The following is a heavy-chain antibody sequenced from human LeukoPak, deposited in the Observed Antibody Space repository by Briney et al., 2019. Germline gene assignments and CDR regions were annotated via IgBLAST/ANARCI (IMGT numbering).Heavy chain of an antibody. V-gene: IGHV1-2*02. J-gene: IGHJ5*02. D-gene: IGHD2-2*01. CDR2: INPNSGGT. CDR3: ARGGCSSTSCYWRNNWFDP. CDR1: GYTFTGYY. Sequence: ASVKVSCKASGYTFTGYYMHWVRQAPGQGLEWMGWINPNSGGTNYAQKFQGRVTITRGTSISTAYMELSRLRSDDTAVYYCARGGCSSTSCYWRNNWFDPWGQGTLVTVSS.